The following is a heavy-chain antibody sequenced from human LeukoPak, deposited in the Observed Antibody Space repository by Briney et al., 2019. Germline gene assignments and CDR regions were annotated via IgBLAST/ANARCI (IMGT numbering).Heavy chain of an antibody. D-gene: IGHD1/OR15-1a*01. CDR2: ISYDGSNK. CDR3: AKDETSGWGTNAFDI. Sequence: TGGSLRLSCAASGFTFSSYAMHWVRQAPGKGLEWVAVISYDGSNKYYADSVKGRFTISRDNSKNTLYLQMNSLRAEDTAVYYCAKDETSGWGTNAFDIWGQGTMVTVSS. V-gene: IGHV3-30-3*01. J-gene: IGHJ3*02. CDR1: GFTFSSYA.